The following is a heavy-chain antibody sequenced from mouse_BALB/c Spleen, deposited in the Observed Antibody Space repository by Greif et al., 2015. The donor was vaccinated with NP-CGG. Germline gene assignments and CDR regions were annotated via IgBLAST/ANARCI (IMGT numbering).Heavy chain of an antibody. Sequence: QVQLKQSGAELVRPGSSVKISCKASGYAFSSYWMNWVKQRPGQGLEWIGQIYPGDGDTNYNGKFKGKATLTADKSSSTAYMQLSSLTSEDSAVYFCARSGSSPYYFDYWGQGTTLTVSS. CDR3: ARSGSSPYYFDY. V-gene: IGHV1-80*01. CDR2: IYPGDGDT. CDR1: GYAFSSYW. D-gene: IGHD1-1*01. J-gene: IGHJ2*01.